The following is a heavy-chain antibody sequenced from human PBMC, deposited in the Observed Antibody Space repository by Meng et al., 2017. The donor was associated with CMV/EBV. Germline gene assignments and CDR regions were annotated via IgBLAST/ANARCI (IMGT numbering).Heavy chain of an antibody. V-gene: IGHV3-48*03. CDR2: ISSSGSTI. J-gene: IGHJ4*02. Sequence: GESLKISCAGSGFTFSTYEMNWVRQAPGKGLEWFSYISSSGSTIYYADSVKGRFTISRDNAKNSLYLQMNSLRADDTAVYYCARTGGISMIVGGGDYWGQGTLVTVSS. D-gene: IGHD3-22*01. CDR3: ARTGGISMIVGGGDY. CDR1: GFTFSTYE.